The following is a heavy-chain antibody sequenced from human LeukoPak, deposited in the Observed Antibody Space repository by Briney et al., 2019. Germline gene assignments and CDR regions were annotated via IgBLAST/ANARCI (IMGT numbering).Heavy chain of an antibody. V-gene: IGHV4-31*03. J-gene: IGHJ5*02. Sequence: SETLSLTCTVSGGSISSGGYYWSWIRQHPGKGLEWIGYIYYSGSTYYNPSLKSRVTISVDTSKNQFSLKLSSVTAADTAVYYCARAFVGATIWFDPWGQGTLVTVFS. CDR1: GGSISSGGYY. D-gene: IGHD1-26*01. CDR2: IYYSGST. CDR3: ARAFVGATIWFDP.